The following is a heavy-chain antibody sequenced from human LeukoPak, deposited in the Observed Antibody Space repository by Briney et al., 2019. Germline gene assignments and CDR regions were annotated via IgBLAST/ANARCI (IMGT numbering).Heavy chain of an antibody. V-gene: IGHV1-46*01. Sequence: EASVKVSCKASGYTFTTYYMHWVRQAPGRGLEWMGIIDPSGGSTSYAQKFQGRVTMTRDTSTSTVYMELSSLRSDDTAVYYCARLSQQTFDIWGQGTLVTVSS. CDR3: ARLSQQTFDI. CDR2: IDPSGGST. J-gene: IGHJ3*02. CDR1: GYTFTTYY.